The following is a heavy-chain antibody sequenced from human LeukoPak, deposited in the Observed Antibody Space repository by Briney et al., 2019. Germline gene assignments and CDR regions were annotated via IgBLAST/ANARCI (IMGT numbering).Heavy chain of an antibody. V-gene: IGHV3-11*04. Sequence: GGSLSLSCAASGFTFSDYYMSWIRQAPGKGLEWVSYISSSGSAIYYTDSVKGRFTISRDNAKNSLYLQMNSLRAEDTAVYYCARGISRNYFDYWGQGTLVTVSS. CDR2: ISSSGSAI. CDR1: GFTFSDYY. CDR3: ARGISRNYFDY. J-gene: IGHJ4*02.